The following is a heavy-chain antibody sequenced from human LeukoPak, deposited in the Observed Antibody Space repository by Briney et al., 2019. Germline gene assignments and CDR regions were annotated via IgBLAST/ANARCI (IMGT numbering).Heavy chain of an antibody. J-gene: IGHJ4*02. CDR2: ISAYNGHT. V-gene: IGHV1-18*04. Sequence: ASVKVSCKASGYAFSSYGINWVQQAPGQGLEWMGWISAYNGHTNYVQKMQGRVTMTTDTSTNTAYMELRSLRSDDTAVYYCARGPGIAVAGVFDYWGQGSLVTVSS. CDR3: ARGPGIAVAGVFDY. CDR1: GYAFSSYG. D-gene: IGHD6-19*01.